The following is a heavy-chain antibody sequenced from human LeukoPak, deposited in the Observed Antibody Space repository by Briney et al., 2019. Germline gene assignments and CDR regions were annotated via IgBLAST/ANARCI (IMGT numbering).Heavy chain of an antibody. CDR1: GFTFSSYA. CDR2: ISYDGSNK. CDR3: ARGGHSSGYFDYFDY. Sequence: PGGSLRLSCAASGFTFSSYAMHWVRQAPGKGLEWVAVISYDGSNKYYADSVKGRFTISRDNSKNTLYLQMNSLRAEDTAVYYCARGGHSSGYFDYFDYWGQGTLVTVSS. V-gene: IGHV3-30*04. J-gene: IGHJ4*02. D-gene: IGHD3-22*01.